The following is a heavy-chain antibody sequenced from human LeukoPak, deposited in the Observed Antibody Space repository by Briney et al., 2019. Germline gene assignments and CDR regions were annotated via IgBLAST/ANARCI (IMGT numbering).Heavy chain of an antibody. J-gene: IGHJ4*02. CDR2: ISTYNGNT. V-gene: IGHV1-18*01. D-gene: IGHD4-23*01. CDR1: GGTFSSYG. CDR3: ARDYGGNWREFDY. Sequence: ASVKVSCKASGGTFSSYGISWVRQAPGQGLEWMGWISTYNGNTNSAQKVQGRVTLTTDTSTSTAYMDLRSLRSDDTAVYYCARDYGGNWREFDYWGQGTLVTVSS.